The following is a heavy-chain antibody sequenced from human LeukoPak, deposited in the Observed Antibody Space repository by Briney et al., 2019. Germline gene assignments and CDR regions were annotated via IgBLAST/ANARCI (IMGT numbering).Heavy chain of an antibody. Sequence: SKTLSLTCTVSGGSISSYYWSWIRQPPGKGLEWIGYIYYSGSTNYNPSLKSRVTISVDTSKNQFSLKLSSVTAADTAVYYCARLVVVAATDWFDPWGQGTLVTVSS. CDR2: IYYSGST. CDR1: GGSISSYY. V-gene: IGHV4-59*08. CDR3: ARLVVVAATDWFDP. J-gene: IGHJ5*02. D-gene: IGHD2-15*01.